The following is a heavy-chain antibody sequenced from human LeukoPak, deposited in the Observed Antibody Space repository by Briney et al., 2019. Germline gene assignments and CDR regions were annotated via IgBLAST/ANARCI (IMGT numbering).Heavy chain of an antibody. D-gene: IGHD3-3*01. CDR2: INHSGST. V-gene: IGHV4-34*01. CDR1: GGSFSGYY. J-gene: IGHJ5*02. CDR3: ARGPTNYYDFWSGYSSNWYDP. Sequence: SETLSLTCAVYGGSFSGYYWSWIRQPPGKGLEWIGEINHSGSTNYNPSLKSRVTISVDTSKNQFSLKLSSVTAADTAVYYCARGPTNYYDFWSGYSSNWYDPWGQGTLVTVSS.